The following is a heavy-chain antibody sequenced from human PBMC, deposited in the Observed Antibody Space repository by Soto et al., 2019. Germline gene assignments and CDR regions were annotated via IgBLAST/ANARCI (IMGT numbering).Heavy chain of an antibody. CDR1: GDSVSSNRAT. J-gene: IGHJ6*02. Sequence: PSPTLSLTCDISGDSVSSNRATWTWIRQSPSRGLEWLGRTYYRSKWFNDYAEYVKSRVTIHPDTSKNQFSLKLSSVTAADTAVYYCARGRKLLGFYYYYYGMDVWGQGTTVTVSS. CDR3: ARGRKLLGFYYYYYGMDV. CDR2: TYYRSKWFN. D-gene: IGHD2-15*01. V-gene: IGHV6-1*01.